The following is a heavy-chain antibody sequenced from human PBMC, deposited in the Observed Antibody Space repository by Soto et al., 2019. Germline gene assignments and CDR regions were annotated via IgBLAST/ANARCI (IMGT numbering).Heavy chain of an antibody. CDR1: GYTSSDYN. CDR2: IFPQSGAT. D-gene: IGHD2-2*01. CDR3: ARESSTWNQSCSRTTCALDQ. V-gene: IGHV1-2*02. J-gene: IGHJ4*02. Sequence: QVQLVQSGAEVKKPGASVRVSCKSSGYTSSDYNVHWVRQAPGQGLEWLGWIFPQSGATKYTQRLQGRVTMTRDTSISAVYMELSGLRSDDTAAYYCARESSTWNQSCSRTTCALDQWGQGTLVIVSS.